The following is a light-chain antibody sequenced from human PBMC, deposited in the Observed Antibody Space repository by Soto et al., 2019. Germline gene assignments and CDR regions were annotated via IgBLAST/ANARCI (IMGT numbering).Light chain of an antibody. CDR3: QQYDSSPLS. J-gene: IGKJ4*01. Sequence: EIALTQSPGTLSLSPEERATLSCQASQSVSSSYLAWYQQKPGQAPRLLIYGASRRATGIPDRFSGSGSGTDFTLTISRLEAEDFAVYYCQQYDSSPLSFGGGTKVDIK. CDR1: QSVSSSY. V-gene: IGKV3-20*01. CDR2: GAS.